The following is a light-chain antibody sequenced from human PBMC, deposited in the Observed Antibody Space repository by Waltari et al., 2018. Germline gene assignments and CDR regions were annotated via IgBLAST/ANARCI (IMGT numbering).Light chain of an antibody. CDR2: DDS. V-gene: IGLV3-21*03. Sequence: SYFLTQPPSVSLAPGKTARITCGGNNIGSKNVHWYQQKAGQAPVLVVFDDSVRPSGIPERFSGANSGNTATLTISRVEAGDEADFYCQVWDSTTDRVVFGGGTKLTVL. CDR1: NIGSKN. CDR3: QVWDSTTDRVV. J-gene: IGLJ2*01.